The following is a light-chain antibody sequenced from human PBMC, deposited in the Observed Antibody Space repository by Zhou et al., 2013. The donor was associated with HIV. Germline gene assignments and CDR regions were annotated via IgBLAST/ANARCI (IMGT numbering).Light chain of an antibody. CDR1: QSVSSN. CDR2: GAS. V-gene: IGKV3-20*01. CDR3: QQYGSSPPWT. Sequence: EIVMTQSPATLSVSPGERATFSCRASQSVSSNLAWYQQKPGQAPRLLMYGASSRATGIPDRFSGSGSGTDFTLTISRLEPEDFAVYYCQQYGSSPPWTFGQGTKVEIK. J-gene: IGKJ1*01.